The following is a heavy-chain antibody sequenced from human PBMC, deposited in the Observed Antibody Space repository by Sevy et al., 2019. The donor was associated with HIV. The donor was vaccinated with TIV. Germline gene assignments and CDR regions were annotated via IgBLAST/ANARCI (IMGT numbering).Heavy chain of an antibody. D-gene: IGHD3-10*01. J-gene: IGHJ4*02. Sequence: GGSLRLSCAASGFTFSGSAMHWVRQASGEGLEWDGRIRSKANSYATAYAASVKGRFTISRDDSKNTAYLQMNSLKTEDTAVYYCTLTTAADYYGSGSTSVGWYWGQGTLVTVSS. V-gene: IGHV3-73*01. CDR1: GFTFSGSA. CDR2: IRSKANSYAT. CDR3: TLTTAADYYGSGSTSVGWY.